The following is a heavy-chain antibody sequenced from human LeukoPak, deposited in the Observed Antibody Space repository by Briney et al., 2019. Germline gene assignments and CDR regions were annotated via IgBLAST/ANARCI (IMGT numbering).Heavy chain of an antibody. CDR3: AREPHTTGRAFDI. D-gene: IGHD1-14*01. Sequence: SETLSLTCTVSGGSISSYYWSWIRQPPGKGLEWIGYIYYSGSTNYNPSLKSRVTISVDTSKNQFSLKLSSVTAADTAVYYCAREPHTTGRAFDIWGQGTMVTVSS. CDR1: GGSISSYY. V-gene: IGHV4-59*12. J-gene: IGHJ3*02. CDR2: IYYSGST.